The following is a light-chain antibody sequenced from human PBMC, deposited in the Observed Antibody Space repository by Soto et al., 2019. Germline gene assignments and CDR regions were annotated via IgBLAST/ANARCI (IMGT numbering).Light chain of an antibody. CDR2: GAS. V-gene: IGKV3-20*01. CDR3: HQYGRSWGYV. J-gene: IGKJ2*01. Sequence: EIVLTQSPGTLSLSPGERATLSCRASQSVSGTYLVWYQHKPGQAPRLLIYGASRRAAGIPDRFSGSGSGADFTLTISRLEPEDFAVYYCHQYGRSWGYVFGQGTKLEI. CDR1: QSVSGTY.